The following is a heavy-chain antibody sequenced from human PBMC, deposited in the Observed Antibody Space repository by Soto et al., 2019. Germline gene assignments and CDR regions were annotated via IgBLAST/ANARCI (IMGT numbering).Heavy chain of an antibody. V-gene: IGHV1-69*13. CDR2: IIPIFVTA. Sequence: QVQFVQSVAEVRKPGASVKVSCKASGYTFSSYAISWVRQAPGQGLEWMGGIIPIFVTAKYAQKFQGRVTITADESTSTDYMELSSLRSENTAVYYWARWYSSSWCPFDPWGQGTLVTVSS. CDR3: ARWYSSSWCPFDP. CDR1: GYTFSSYA. J-gene: IGHJ5*02. D-gene: IGHD6-13*01.